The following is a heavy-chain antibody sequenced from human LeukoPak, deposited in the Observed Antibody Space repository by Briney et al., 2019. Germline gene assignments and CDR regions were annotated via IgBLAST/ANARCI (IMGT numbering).Heavy chain of an antibody. CDR1: GFTFSSYG. Sequence: GGSLRLSCAASGFTFSSYGMSWVRQAPGKGLEWVSAISGSGGSTYYADSVKGRFTISRDNSKNTLYLQMNSLRAEDTAVYYCARASVRLGCCSGGSCRRAPAVDPWGQGTLVTVSS. D-gene: IGHD2-15*01. CDR2: ISGSGGST. J-gene: IGHJ5*02. CDR3: ARASVRLGCCSGGSCRRAPAVDP. V-gene: IGHV3-23*01.